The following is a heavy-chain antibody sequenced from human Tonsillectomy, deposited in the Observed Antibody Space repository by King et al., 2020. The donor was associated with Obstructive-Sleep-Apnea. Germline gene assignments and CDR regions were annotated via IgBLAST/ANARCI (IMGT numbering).Heavy chain of an antibody. Sequence: QLVQSGAEVKKPGASVKVSCKASGYLFIGYYIHWVRQAPGQGLEWMGWINPNSGGTHYAQKFQGRVTMTRDTSISTAYMERSGLTSDDTAVHYCARKSPYNSSPPGWFDPWGQGTLVTVSS. V-gene: IGHV1-2*02. CDR2: INPNSGGT. CDR1: GYLFIGYY. CDR3: ARKSPYNSSPPGWFDP. J-gene: IGHJ5*02. D-gene: IGHD6-13*01.